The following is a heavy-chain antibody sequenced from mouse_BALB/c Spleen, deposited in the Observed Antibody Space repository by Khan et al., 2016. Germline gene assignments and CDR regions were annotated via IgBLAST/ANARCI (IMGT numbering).Heavy chain of an antibody. CDR1: GYSFTGYN. J-gene: IGHJ4*01. V-gene: IGHV1-39*01. Sequence: VQLQQSGPELEKPGASVQISCKASGYSFTGYNMNWVKQSNGKSLEWIGNIDPYYGGISYNQKFKGKATLTVDKSSSTAYMQLKSLTSEDSAVYYCARSGDGSSYAVDYWGKGTSVTVSS. D-gene: IGHD1-1*01. CDR2: IDPYYGGI. CDR3: ARSGDGSSYAVDY.